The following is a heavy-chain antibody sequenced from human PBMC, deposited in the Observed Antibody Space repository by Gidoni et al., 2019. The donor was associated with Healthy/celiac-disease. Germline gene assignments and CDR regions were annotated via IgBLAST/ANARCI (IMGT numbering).Heavy chain of an antibody. CDR3: ARDSITIFGVVVSDYYYYGMDV. CDR2: IIPIFGTA. J-gene: IGHJ6*02. Sequence: QVQLVQSGAEVKKPGSSVKVSCKASGGTFSSYAISWVRQAPGQGLEWMGGIIPIFGTANYAKKFQGRVTITADESTSTAYMELSSLRSEDTAVYYCARDSITIFGVVVSDYYYYGMDVWGQGTTVTVSS. D-gene: IGHD3-3*01. CDR1: GGTFSSYA. V-gene: IGHV1-69*01.